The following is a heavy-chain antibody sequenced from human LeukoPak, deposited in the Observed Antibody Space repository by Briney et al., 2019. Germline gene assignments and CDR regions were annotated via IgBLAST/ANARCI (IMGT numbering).Heavy chain of an antibody. CDR1: GYTFTSYG. J-gene: IGHJ3*02. CDR3: AAAGQLLLPHAFDI. D-gene: IGHD2-2*01. CDR2: ISAYNGNT. V-gene: IGHV1-18*01. Sequence: GASVKVSCKASGYTFTSYGISWVRQAPGQGLEWMGWISAYNGNTNYAQKLQGRVTMTTDTSTSTAYMELRSLRSDDTAVYYCAAAGQLLLPHAFDIWGQGTMVTVSS.